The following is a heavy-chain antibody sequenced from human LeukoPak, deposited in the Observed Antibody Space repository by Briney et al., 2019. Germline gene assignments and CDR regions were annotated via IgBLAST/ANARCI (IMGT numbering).Heavy chain of an antibody. J-gene: IGHJ6*02. CDR3: ALRNSGSHGLVRYYYGMDV. CDR2: IYYSGST. CDR1: GGSISSGDYY. V-gene: IGHV4-30-4*01. Sequence: SQTLSLTCTVSGGSISSGDYYWSWIRQPPGKGLEWVGYIYYSGSTYYNPSLKSRVTISVDTSKNQFSLKLSSVTAADTAVYYRALRNSGSHGLVRYYYGMDVWGQGTTVTVSS. D-gene: IGHD1-26*01.